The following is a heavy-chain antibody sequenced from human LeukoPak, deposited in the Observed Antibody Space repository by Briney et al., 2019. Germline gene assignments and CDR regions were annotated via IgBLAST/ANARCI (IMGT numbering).Heavy chain of an antibody. CDR1: GFTFSSYA. D-gene: IGHD2-21*01. CDR3: AKDQYCGGDCHSDSYWYFDL. Sequence: PGGSLRLSCAASGFTFSSYAMSWVRQAPGKGLEWVSAISGSGGSTYYADSVKGRFTISRDNSKNTLYLQMNSLRAEDTAVYYCAKDQYCGGDCHSDSYWYFDLWGRGTLVTVSS. J-gene: IGHJ2*01. CDR2: ISGSGGST. V-gene: IGHV3-23*01.